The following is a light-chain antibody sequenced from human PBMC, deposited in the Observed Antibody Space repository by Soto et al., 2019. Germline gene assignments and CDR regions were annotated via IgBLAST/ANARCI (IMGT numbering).Light chain of an antibody. CDR2: GAS. CDR1: QSVSNSY. Sequence: EIVLTQSPGTLSFSPGERATLSCRASQSVSNSYLAWYQQKPGQAPRLLIYGASSRATGIPDRFSGSGSGTDFTLTISRLEPEDFAVYYCQQYGSSPQTLGQGTNVDIK. CDR3: QQYGSSPQT. V-gene: IGKV3-20*01. J-gene: IGKJ1*01.